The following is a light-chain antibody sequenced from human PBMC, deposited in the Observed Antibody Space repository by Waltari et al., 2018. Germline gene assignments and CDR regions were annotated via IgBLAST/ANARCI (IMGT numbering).Light chain of an antibody. CDR3: ASYTSSKTWV. CDR1: SSDVGGCDY. CDR2: DVT. Sequence: QSALTQPASVSGSPGQSITISCTGTSSDVGGCDYVSWYQQHPGKAPKLMIFDVTKRPVGVSERFSRSKSGDTASLTMSGLHTEDEADYYCASYTSSKTWVFGGGTKLTVL. V-gene: IGLV2-14*01. J-gene: IGLJ3*02.